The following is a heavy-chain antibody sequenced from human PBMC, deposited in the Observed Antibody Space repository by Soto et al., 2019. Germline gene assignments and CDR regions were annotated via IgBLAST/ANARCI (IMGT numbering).Heavy chain of an antibody. CDR3: ARDQLTSRLPLAY. CDR1: GFTFSSYG. Sequence: GGSLRLSSAASGFTFSSYGMHWVRQAPGKGLEWVAVIWYDGSNKYYADSVKGRFTISRDNSKNTLYLQMNSLRAEDTAVYYCARDQLTSRLPLAYWGQGTLVTVSS. V-gene: IGHV3-33*01. J-gene: IGHJ4*02. CDR2: IWYDGSNK. D-gene: IGHD2-21*01.